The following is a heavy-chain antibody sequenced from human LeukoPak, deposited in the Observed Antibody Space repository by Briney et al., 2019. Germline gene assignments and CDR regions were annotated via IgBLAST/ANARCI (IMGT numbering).Heavy chain of an antibody. V-gene: IGHV3-23*01. CDR3: AKEDGLGFDY. CDR1: TLTLSSYA. Sequence: GGSLRLSCAVWTLTLSSYAMSWVRHAPRRGLEWGSVVSSRGGNTFNADSVKGRFTISRDNSKNTLYLQMNSLGAEDTAVDYRAKEDGLGFDYWGQGTLVTVSS. D-gene: IGHD6-19*01. J-gene: IGHJ4*02. CDR2: VSSRGGNT.